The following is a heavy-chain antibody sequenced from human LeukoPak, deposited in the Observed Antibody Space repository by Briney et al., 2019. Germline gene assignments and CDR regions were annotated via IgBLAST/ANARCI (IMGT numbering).Heavy chain of an antibody. J-gene: IGHJ5*02. V-gene: IGHV1-69*06. CDR3: AVRSIGNWFDP. Sequence: ASVKVSCKASGGTFSSYAISWVRQAPGQGLEWMGGIIPIFGTANYAQKFQGRVTMTEDTSTDTAYMELSSLRSEDTAVYYCAVRSIGNWFDPWGQGTLVTVSS. D-gene: IGHD3-3*01. CDR2: IIPIFGTA. CDR1: GGTFSSYA.